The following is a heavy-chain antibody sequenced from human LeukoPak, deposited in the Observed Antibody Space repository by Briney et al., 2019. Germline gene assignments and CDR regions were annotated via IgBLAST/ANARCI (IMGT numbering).Heavy chain of an antibody. CDR3: ARHRFASPLDS. Sequence: SETPSLTCTVSGVSSSSSYWSWIRQPPGKGLEWIGYIFYTGDSNHNPSFKSRVSISLDTSKDQISLKLYSVTAADTAVYYCARHRFASPLDSWGQGTLVTVSS. D-gene: IGHD2-21*01. V-gene: IGHV4-59*08. CDR2: IFYTGDS. CDR1: GVSSSSSY. J-gene: IGHJ4*02.